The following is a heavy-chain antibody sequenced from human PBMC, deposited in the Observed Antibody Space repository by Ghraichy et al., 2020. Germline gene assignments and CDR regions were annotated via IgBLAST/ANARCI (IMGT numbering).Heavy chain of an antibody. CDR1: GGSFSGYY. V-gene: IGHV4-34*01. CDR2: INHSGST. D-gene: IGHD3-16*01. CDR3: ARLPDYDYVWGSYPTIDY. J-gene: IGHJ4*02. Sequence: SETLTLTCAVYGGSFSGYYWSWIRQPPGKGLEWIGEINHSGSTNYNPSLKSRVTISVDTSKNQFSLKLSSVTAADTAVYYCARLPDYDYVWGSYPTIDYWGQGTLVTVSS.